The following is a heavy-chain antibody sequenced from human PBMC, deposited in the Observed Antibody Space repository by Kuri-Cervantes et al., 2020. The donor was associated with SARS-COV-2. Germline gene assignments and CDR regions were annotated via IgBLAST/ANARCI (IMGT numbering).Heavy chain of an antibody. D-gene: IGHD6-13*01. CDR2: IIPILGIA. V-gene: IGHV1-69*04. J-gene: IGHJ6*02. CDR3: AREYSSSWYARPDYYYGMDV. Sequence: SVKVSCKASGGTFSSYAISWVRQAPGQGLEWMGRIIPILGIANYAQKFQGRVTITADKSTSTAYMELSSQRSEDTAVYYCAREYSSSWYARPDYYYGMDVWGQGTTVTVSS. CDR1: GGTFSSYA.